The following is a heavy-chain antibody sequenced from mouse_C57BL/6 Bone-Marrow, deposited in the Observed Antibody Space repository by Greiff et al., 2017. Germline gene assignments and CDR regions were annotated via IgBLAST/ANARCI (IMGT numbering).Heavy chain of an antibody. Sequence: EVMLVESGGGLVKPGGSLKLSCAASGFTFSSYAMSWVRQTPEKRLEWVATISDGGSYTYYPDNVKGRFTISRANAKNNLYLQMSHLKSEDTAMYYCARDRGLRFAYWGQGTLVTVSA. CDR2: ISDGGSYT. D-gene: IGHD2-2*01. V-gene: IGHV5-4*01. CDR1: GFTFSSYA. CDR3: ARDRGLRFAY. J-gene: IGHJ3*01.